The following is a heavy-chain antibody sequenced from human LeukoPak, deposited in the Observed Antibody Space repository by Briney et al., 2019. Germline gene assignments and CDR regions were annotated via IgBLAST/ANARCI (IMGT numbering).Heavy chain of an antibody. V-gene: IGHV1-2*02. CDR2: INPNSGGT. CDR3: ARDEPDYYDSSGYYY. CDR1: GYTFTGYY. D-gene: IGHD3-22*01. Sequence: ASVKVSCKASGYTFTGYYMHWVRQAPGQGLEWMGWINPNSGGTNYAQKFQGRVTMTRDTSISTAYMELSRLRSDDTAVYYCARDEPDYYDSSGYYYWGQGTLVTVSS. J-gene: IGHJ4*02.